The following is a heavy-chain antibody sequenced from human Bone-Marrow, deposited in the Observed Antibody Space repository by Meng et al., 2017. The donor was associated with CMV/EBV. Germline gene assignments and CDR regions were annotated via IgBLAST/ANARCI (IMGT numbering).Heavy chain of an antibody. V-gene: IGHV4-34*01. CDR2: INHSGST. CDR3: ARDGYDFWSGLKYGMDV. D-gene: IGHD3-3*01. Sequence: SETLSLTCAAYGGSFSGYYWSWIRQPPGKGLEWIGEINHSGSTNYNPSLKSRVTISVDTSKNQFSLKLSSVTAADTAVYYCARDGYDFWSGLKYGMDVWGQGTTVTVSS. J-gene: IGHJ6*02. CDR1: GGSFSGYY.